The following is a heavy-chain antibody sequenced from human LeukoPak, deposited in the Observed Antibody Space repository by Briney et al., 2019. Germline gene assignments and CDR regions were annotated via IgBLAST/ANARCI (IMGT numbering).Heavy chain of an antibody. CDR3: AKDHSPGWFDP. CDR2: MSGDASST. J-gene: IGHJ5*02. CDR1: GFTFSDYY. D-gene: IGHD5-18*01. Sequence: PGGSLRLSCAASGFTFSDYYMHWVRQAPGKGLVWVARMSGDASSTDYVDSVKGRFTISRDYAKNTLYLQMDSLRVEDTAMYYCAKDHSPGWFDPWGQGTLVTVSS. V-gene: IGHV3-74*01.